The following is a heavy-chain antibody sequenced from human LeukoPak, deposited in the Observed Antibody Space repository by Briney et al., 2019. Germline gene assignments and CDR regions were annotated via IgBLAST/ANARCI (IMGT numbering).Heavy chain of an antibody. J-gene: IGHJ4*02. D-gene: IGHD3-22*01. CDR2: MSFSGST. Sequence: SETLSLTCAVSGVSISSGGYSWSWIRQPPGKGLEWIGHMSFSGSTYYNPSLKSRLTISLDTSKNQFSLKLSSVTAADTAVYYCAREKYYYDSSGSETLFDYWGQGTLVTVSS. CDR1: GVSISSGGYS. CDR3: AREKYYYDSSGSETLFDY. V-gene: IGHV4-30-4*07.